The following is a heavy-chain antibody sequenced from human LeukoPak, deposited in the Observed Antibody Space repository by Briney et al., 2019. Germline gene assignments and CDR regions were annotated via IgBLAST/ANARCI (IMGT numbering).Heavy chain of an antibody. CDR3: ARRTRHYDMDV. J-gene: IGHJ6*02. CDR1: GGSISSYY. Sequence: SETLSLTCTVSGGSISSYYWSWIRQPPGKGLEWIGYIYYSGSTNYNPSLKSRVTISVDTSKNQFSLKLSSVTAADTAVYYCARRTRHYDMDVWGQGTTVTVSS. CDR2: IYYSGST. V-gene: IGHV4-59*01.